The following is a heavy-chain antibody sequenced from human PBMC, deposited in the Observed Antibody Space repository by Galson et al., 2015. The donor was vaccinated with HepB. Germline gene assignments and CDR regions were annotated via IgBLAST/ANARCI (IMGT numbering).Heavy chain of an antibody. D-gene: IGHD2-2*02. J-gene: IGHJ3*01. V-gene: IGHV3-7*04. CDR1: GFTFRAYW. CDR2: IKEDGSDK. CDR3: ARGYCSPTTCYTDAFDV. Sequence: SLRLSCAASGFTFRAYWMTWVRQAPGKGLEWVANIKEDGSDKYYVDSVRGRFTISRDNAKNSLYLQMNSLRAEDTALYYCARGYCSPTTCYTDAFDVWGQGTMVTVSS.